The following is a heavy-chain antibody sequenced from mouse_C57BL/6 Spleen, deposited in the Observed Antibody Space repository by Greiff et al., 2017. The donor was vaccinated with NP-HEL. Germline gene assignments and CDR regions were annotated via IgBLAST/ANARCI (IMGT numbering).Heavy chain of an antibody. CDR3: TTDYGSRFDY. V-gene: IGHV14-4*01. CDR2: IDPENGDT. D-gene: IGHD1-1*01. CDR1: GFNIKDDY. Sequence: VQLQQSGAELVRPGASVKLSCTASGFNIKDDYMHWVKQRPEQGLEWIGWIDPENGDTEYASKFQGKATITADTSSNTAYLQLSSLTSEDTAVYYCTTDYGSRFDYWGQGTTLTVSS. J-gene: IGHJ2*01.